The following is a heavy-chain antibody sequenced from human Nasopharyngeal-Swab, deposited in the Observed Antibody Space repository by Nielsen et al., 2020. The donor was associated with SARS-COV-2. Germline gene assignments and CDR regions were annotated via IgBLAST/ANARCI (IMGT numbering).Heavy chain of an antibody. Sequence: GGSLRLSCAASGFTFSAHYRDWVRQAPGKGLEWVGRSRNKANGYTTEYAASGRGRFTISREDSKDSLYLQMNSLKTEDTAVYYCARDLSSVWTSGLGVWGQGTTVTVSS. CDR2: SRNKANGYTT. J-gene: IGHJ6*02. CDR3: ARDLSSVWTSGLGV. CDR1: GFTFSAHY. V-gene: IGHV3-72*01. D-gene: IGHD6-19*01.